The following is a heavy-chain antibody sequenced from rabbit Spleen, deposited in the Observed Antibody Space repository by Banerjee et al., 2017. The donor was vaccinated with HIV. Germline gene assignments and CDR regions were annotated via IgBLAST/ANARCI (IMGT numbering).Heavy chain of an antibody. J-gene: IGHJ4*01. D-gene: IGHD2-1*01. CDR2: IYAGSSGST. V-gene: IGHV1S45*01. CDR1: GFSFSGNYW. Sequence: QEQLEESGGDLVKPEGSLTLTCTASGFSFSGNYWICWVRQAPGKRPEWIACIYAGSSGSTYYANWAKGRFTISKASSTTVTLQMTSLTAADTATYFCARTYGNGAGDYYFKLWGPGTLVTVS. CDR3: ARTYGNGAGDYYFKL.